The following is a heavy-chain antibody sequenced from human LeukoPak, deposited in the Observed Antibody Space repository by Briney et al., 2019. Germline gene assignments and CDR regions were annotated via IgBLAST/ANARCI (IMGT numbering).Heavy chain of an antibody. V-gene: IGHV3-13*01. J-gene: IGHJ3*02. CDR2: IGTAGDT. D-gene: IGHD2-2*01. Sequence: GGSLRLSCAASGFTFSSYDMHWVRQATGKGLEWVSAIGTAGDTYYPGSVKGRFTISRENAKNSLYLQMNSLRAGDTAVYYCARDGRHCSSTSCYHDAFDIWGQGTMVTVSS. CDR1: GFTFSSYD. CDR3: ARDGRHCSSTSCYHDAFDI.